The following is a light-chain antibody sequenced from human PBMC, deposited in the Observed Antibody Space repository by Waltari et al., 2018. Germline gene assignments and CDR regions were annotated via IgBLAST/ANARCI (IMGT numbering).Light chain of an antibody. CDR2: DVV. CDR3: CSYAGSYTFV. J-gene: IGLJ7*01. V-gene: IGLV2-11*01. CDR1: SSAVGSYNF. Sequence: QSALPQPRSVSGSPGQSVTISCSGTSSAVGSYNFFSWYQQHPGNAPKLLIYDVVKRPSGVPDRFSGSKSGNTASLTISGLQTEDESDYYCCSYAGSYTFVFGGGTQLTVL.